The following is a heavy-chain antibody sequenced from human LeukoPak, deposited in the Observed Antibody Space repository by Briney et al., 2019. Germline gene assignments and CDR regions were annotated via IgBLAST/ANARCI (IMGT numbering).Heavy chain of an antibody. J-gene: IGHJ4*02. CDR2: IFHNGIT. Sequence: SETLSLTCAVSGFSINSGYFWAWIRQSPRKGLEWIGSIFHNGITYYNPSLKSRITISVDTSKNQFSLRLSSVTAADTAVYYCARRISTRRGETCSSTSCYFDYWGQGTLVTVSS. D-gene: IGHD2-2*01. CDR1: GFSINSGYF. V-gene: IGHV4-38-2*01. CDR3: ARRISTRRGETCSSTSCYFDY.